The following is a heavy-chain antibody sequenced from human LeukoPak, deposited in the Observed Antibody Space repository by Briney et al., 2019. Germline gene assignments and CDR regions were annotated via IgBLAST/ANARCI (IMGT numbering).Heavy chain of an antibody. CDR1: GFTVSSNY. V-gene: IGHV3-66*01. CDR2: IYSGGST. Sequence: PRGSLRLSCAASGFTVSSNYMSWVRQAPGKGLEWVSVIYSGGSTYYADSVKGRFTISRDNSKNTLYLQMNSLRAEDTAVYYCARINVDTAIYWGQGTLVTVSS. D-gene: IGHD5-18*01. J-gene: IGHJ4*02. CDR3: ARINVDTAIY.